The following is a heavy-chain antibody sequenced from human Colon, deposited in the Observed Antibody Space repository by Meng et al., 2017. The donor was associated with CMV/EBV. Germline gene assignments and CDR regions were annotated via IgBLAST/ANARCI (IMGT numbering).Heavy chain of an antibody. CDR3: ARGLGHASNNSLDY. V-gene: IGHV4-59*11. J-gene: IGHJ4*02. CDR2: IYYSGSA. CDR1: GDSIRSHY. D-gene: IGHD1-1*01. Sequence: LETLSLTCTVSGDSIRSHYWSWIRQPPGKGLEWMGYIYYSGSATYSPSLRSRITISVDTSKNQFSLNLRSVTAADTAMYFCARGLGHASNNSLDYWGQGTLVTVSS.